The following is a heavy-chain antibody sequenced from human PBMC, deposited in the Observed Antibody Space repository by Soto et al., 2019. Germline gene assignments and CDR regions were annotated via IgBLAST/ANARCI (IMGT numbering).Heavy chain of an antibody. CDR1: GFTFSDYY. D-gene: IGHD3-10*01. CDR2: ISSSSSYT. Sequence: QVQLVESGGALGKPGGSQRLSCAASGFTFSDYYMSWIRQAPGKGLEWVSYISSSSSYTNYADSVKGRFTISRDNAKNSLYLQMNSLRAEDTAVYYCARGRFGELLSGHDYWGQGTLVTVSS. V-gene: IGHV3-11*06. J-gene: IGHJ4*02. CDR3: ARGRFGELLSGHDY.